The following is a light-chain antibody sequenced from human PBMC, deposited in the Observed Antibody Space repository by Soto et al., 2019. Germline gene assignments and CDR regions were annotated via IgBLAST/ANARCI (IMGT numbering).Light chain of an antibody. V-gene: IGLV1-44*01. J-gene: IGLJ1*01. CDR3: ATWDDRLNGYV. CDR1: SSNIGSNT. CDR2: SNN. Sequence: QSVLTQPPSASGTPGQRVTISCSGSSSNIGSNTVNWYQQLPGTAPKLLIFSNNLRPSGVPDRLSGSKSGTSASLAISGLLSEDEADYYCATWDDRLNGYVFGTGTKLTVL.